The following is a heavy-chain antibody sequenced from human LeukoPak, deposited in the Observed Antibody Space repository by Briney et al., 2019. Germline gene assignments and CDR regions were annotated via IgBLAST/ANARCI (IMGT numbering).Heavy chain of an antibody. D-gene: IGHD1-26*01. Sequence: SETLSLTCTVSGGSVSSGSYYWSWIRQPPGKGLEWIGYIYYSGSTYYNPSLKSRVTISVDTSKNQFSLKLSSVTAADTAVYYCARAPASGSYFDYWGQGTLVTVSS. CDR2: IYYSGST. V-gene: IGHV4-30-4*08. CDR3: ARAPASGSYFDY. CDR1: GGSVSSGSYY. J-gene: IGHJ4*02.